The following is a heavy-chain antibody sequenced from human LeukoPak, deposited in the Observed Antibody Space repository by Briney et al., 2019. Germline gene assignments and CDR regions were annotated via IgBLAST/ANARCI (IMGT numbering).Heavy chain of an antibody. Sequence: GGSLRLSCAASGFTFSSYAMTWVCQAPGKGLEWVSGISGTGGSTYYADSVKGRFTISRDNSKNTLYLQMNSLRAEDTAVYYCARVRQWLVRYYYYGMDVWGQGTTVTVSS. V-gene: IGHV3-23*01. CDR2: ISGTGGST. D-gene: IGHD6-19*01. J-gene: IGHJ6*02. CDR1: GFTFSSYA. CDR3: ARVRQWLVRYYYYGMDV.